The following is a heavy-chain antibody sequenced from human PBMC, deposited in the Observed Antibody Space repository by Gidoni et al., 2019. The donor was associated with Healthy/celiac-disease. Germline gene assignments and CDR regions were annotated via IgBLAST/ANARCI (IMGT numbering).Heavy chain of an antibody. CDR2: INHSGST. V-gene: IGHV4-34*01. CDR1: GGSFSGYY. D-gene: IGHD2-2*02. CDR3: AKPRRYCSSTSCYTRSWFDP. Sequence: QVQLQQWGAGLLKPSETLSLTCAVYGGSFSGYYWSWIRQPPGKGLEWIGEINHSGSTNYNPSLKSRVTISVDTSKNQFSLKLSSVTAADTAVYYCAKPRRYCSSTSCYTRSWFDPWGQGTLVTVSS. J-gene: IGHJ5*02.